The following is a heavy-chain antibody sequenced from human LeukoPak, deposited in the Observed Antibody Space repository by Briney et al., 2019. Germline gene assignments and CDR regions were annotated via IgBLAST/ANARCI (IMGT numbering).Heavy chain of an antibody. CDR2: ISSSSSTI. J-gene: IGHJ4*02. D-gene: IGHD1-1*01. Sequence: GGSLRLSCAASGFTFSSYSMNWVRQAPGKGLEWVSYISSSSSTIYYADSVKGRFTISRDNAKNSLYLQMNSLRAEDTAVYYCARGGTGALDYWGQGTLVTVSS. CDR3: ARGGTGALDY. V-gene: IGHV3-48*01. CDR1: GFTFSSYS.